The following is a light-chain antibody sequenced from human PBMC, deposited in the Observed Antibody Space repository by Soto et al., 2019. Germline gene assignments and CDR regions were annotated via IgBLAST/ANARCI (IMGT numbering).Light chain of an antibody. J-gene: IGKJ4*01. CDR1: QSVSSN. CDR3: QHYNNWPLT. V-gene: IGKV3-15*01. Sequence: EIVLTQSPGTLSLSPGERATLSCRARQSVSSNYLAWYQQKPGQAPRLLIYGASTRATGIPARFSGSGSGTEFTLTISSLQSEDFAVYYCQHYNNWPLTFGGGTKVDIK. CDR2: GAS.